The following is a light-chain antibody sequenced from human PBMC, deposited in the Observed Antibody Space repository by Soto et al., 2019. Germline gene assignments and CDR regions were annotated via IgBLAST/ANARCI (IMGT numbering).Light chain of an antibody. CDR2: DVS. J-gene: IGLJ1*01. V-gene: IGLV2-14*03. Sequence: QSALTQPASVSGSPGQSITISCTGTSSDVGGYNYVSWYQHHPGKATKLMIFDVSNRPSGVSNRFSGSKSGNTASLTISGLQAEDEADYYCSSYTASSTYVFGTGTKGTVL. CDR3: SSYTASSTYV. CDR1: SSDVGGYNY.